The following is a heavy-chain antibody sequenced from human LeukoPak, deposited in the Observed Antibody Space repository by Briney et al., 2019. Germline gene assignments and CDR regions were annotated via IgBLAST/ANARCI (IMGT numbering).Heavy chain of an antibody. V-gene: IGHV4-59*12. CDR3: ARRITMVRGVIAVYNWFDP. CDR2: IYYSGST. CDR1: GGSISSYY. Sequence: SETLSLTCTVSGGSISSYYWSWIRQPPGKGLEWIGYIYYSGSTNYNPSLKSRVTISVDTSKNQFSLKLSSVTAADTAVYYCARRITMVRGVIAVYNWFDPWGQGILVTVSS. D-gene: IGHD3-10*01. J-gene: IGHJ5*02.